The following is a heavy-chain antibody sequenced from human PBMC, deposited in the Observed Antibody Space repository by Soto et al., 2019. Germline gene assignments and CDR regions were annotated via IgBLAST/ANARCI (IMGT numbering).Heavy chain of an antibody. D-gene: IGHD3-16*01. CDR1: GFIVSSNY. CDR2: IFTGGAT. CDR3: VKEFKGAFDH. Sequence: GGSLRLSCAASGFIVSSNYMSWVRRAPGKGLEWVSVIFTGGATDYADSVKGRFTMSRDISKNTLYLQMNSLRVDDTAVYFCVKEFKGAFDHWGPGTLVTVSS. J-gene: IGHJ4*02. V-gene: IGHV3-53*01.